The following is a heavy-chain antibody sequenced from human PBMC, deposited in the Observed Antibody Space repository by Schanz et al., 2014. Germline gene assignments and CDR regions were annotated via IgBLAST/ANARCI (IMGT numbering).Heavy chain of an antibody. CDR2: MSYDGSIK. Sequence: VQLVESGGGLVKPGGSLRLSCAASGFTFSSYGMHWVRQAPGKGLEWVAAMSYDGSIKYYGDSVKGRFTISRDNSKNTLYLHMNTPRSEDTAVYYCAKDSTHIDIVLVPTAIDYWGQGTLVTVSS. J-gene: IGHJ4*02. V-gene: IGHV3-30*18. CDR3: AKDSTHIDIVLVPTAIDY. D-gene: IGHD2-2*01. CDR1: GFTFSSYG.